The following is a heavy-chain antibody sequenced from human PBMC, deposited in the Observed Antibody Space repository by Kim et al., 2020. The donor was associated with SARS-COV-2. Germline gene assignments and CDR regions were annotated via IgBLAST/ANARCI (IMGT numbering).Heavy chain of an antibody. CDR1: GYTFSSYG. CDR2: ISGNRGET. V-gene: IGHV1-18*04. Sequence: ASVKVSCKASGYTFSSYGISWVRQAPGQGLEWMGWISGNRGETNYAHKFQGRVTLSTDTATATVYMEMRSLRSDDTAVYYCARDFFNRAVLDNWGQGSLVTVSS. CDR3: ARDFFNRAVLDN. D-gene: IGHD3-3*01. J-gene: IGHJ4*02.